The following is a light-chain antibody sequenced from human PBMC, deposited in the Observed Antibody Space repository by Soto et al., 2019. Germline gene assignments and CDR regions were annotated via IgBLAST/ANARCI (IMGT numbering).Light chain of an antibody. Sequence: QSVLTQPPSVSGAPGQRVTISCTGSSSNIGARYDVHWYQQLPGTDPKLLIYDAINRPSGVPDRFSGSKSGTSASLAITGLEAEDEAEYYCQSYDSSLSGVVFGGGSKVTVL. J-gene: IGLJ2*01. CDR1: SSNIGARYD. CDR3: QSYDSSLSGVV. CDR2: DAI. V-gene: IGLV1-40*01.